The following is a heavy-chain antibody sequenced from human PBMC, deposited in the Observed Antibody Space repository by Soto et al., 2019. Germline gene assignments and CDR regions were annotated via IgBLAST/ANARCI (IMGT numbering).Heavy chain of an antibody. Sequence: QVQLVQSGAEVKKPGASVKVSCKASGYTFTSYYMHWVRQAPGQGLEWMGIINPSGGSTSYAQKFQGRVPMTRDTSTSTVYMGLSSLRSEDTAVYYCARGDIVVVPAAMPQFDYWGQGTLVTVSS. J-gene: IGHJ4*02. V-gene: IGHV1-46*03. CDR3: ARGDIVVVPAAMPQFDY. D-gene: IGHD2-2*01. CDR1: GYTFTSYY. CDR2: INPSGGST.